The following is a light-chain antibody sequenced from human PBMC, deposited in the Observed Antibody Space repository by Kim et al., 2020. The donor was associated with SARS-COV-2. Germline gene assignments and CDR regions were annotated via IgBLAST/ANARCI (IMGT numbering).Light chain of an antibody. V-gene: IGKV3-20*01. J-gene: IGKJ1*01. Sequence: SPGERTTLSCRASQSLSSNFLTWYQQRPGQAPRLLIYGASRRATGIPERFSGSGSGTDFTLTISRLEPEDFAVYYCQQYGTLPWTFGQGTKVDIK. CDR1: QSLSSNF. CDR2: GAS. CDR3: QQYGTLPWT.